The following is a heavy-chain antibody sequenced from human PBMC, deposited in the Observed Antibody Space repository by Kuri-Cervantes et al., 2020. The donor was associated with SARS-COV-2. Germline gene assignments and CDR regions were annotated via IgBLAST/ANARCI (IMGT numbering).Heavy chain of an antibody. Sequence: SQTLSLTCAVYGGSFSGYYWGWIRQPPGKGLEWIGSIYYSGSTCYNPSLKSRVTISVDTSRNQFSLKLSSVTAADTAVYYCARSIAAAGPIDYWGQGTLVTVSS. J-gene: IGHJ4*02. V-gene: IGHV4-34*01. CDR3: ARSIAAAGPIDY. CDR2: IYYSGST. D-gene: IGHD6-13*01. CDR1: GGSFSGYY.